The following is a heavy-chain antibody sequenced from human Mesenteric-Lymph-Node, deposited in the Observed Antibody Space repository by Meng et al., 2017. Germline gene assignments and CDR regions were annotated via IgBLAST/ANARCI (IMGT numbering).Heavy chain of an antibody. D-gene: IGHD6-13*01. Sequence: ASVKVSCKASGYTFTSYAMHWVRQAPGQRLEWMGWINAGNGNTKCSQKFQGRVTITRDTSASTAYMELSSLRSEDTAVYYCASEGLAAAGTAGAFDIWGQGTMVTVSS. CDR2: INAGNGNT. J-gene: IGHJ3*02. V-gene: IGHV1-3*01. CDR1: GYTFTSYA. CDR3: ASEGLAAAGTAGAFDI.